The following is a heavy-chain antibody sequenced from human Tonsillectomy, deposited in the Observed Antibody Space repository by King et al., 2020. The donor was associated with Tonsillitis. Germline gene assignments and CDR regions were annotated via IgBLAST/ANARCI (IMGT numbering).Heavy chain of an antibody. CDR3: VRGPRAHEVVMWAVDY. J-gene: IGHJ4*02. V-gene: IGHV3-30*04. CDR2: ISYDGSYK. Sequence: VQLVESGGGVVQPGRSLRLSCAASGFTFSSYAIHWVRQAPGKGLEWVAVISYDGSYKYYADSVKGRFTISRDNSKNTLFLHMTSLRADDTAVYYCVRGPRAHEVVMWAVDYWGQGTLVTVSS. CDR1: GFTFSSYA. D-gene: IGHD3-16*01.